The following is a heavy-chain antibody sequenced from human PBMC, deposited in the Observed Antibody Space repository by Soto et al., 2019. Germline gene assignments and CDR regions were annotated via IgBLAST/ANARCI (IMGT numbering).Heavy chain of an antibody. D-gene: IGHD1-26*01. CDR1: GYTFTSYD. J-gene: IGHJ5*02. Sequence: ASVKVSCKASGYTFTSYDINWVRQATGQGLEWMGWMNPNSGNTGYVQKFQGRVTMTRNTSISTAYMELSSLRSEDTAIYYCTKGVGIIRPIMYFDPWGQGTPVTVSS. V-gene: IGHV1-8*01. CDR3: TKGVGIIRPIMYFDP. CDR2: MNPNSGNT.